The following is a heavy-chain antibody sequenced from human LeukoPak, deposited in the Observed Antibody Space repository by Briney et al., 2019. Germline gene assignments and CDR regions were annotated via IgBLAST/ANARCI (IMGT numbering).Heavy chain of an antibody. V-gene: IGHV3-30*18. J-gene: IGHJ4*02. Sequence: PGGSLRLSCAASGFTFSSYGMHWVRQAPGKGLEWVAVISYDGSNKYYADSVKGRFTISRDNSKNTLYLQMNSLRAEDTAVYYCAKGEWIQISGYFDYWGQGTLVTVSS. CDR1: GFTFSSYG. CDR2: ISYDGSNK. D-gene: IGHD5-18*01. CDR3: AKGEWIQISGYFDY.